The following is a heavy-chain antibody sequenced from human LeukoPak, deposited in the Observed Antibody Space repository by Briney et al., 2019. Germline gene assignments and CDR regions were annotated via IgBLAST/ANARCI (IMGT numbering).Heavy chain of an antibody. J-gene: IGHJ3*02. CDR3: ARSLRNSFDI. CDR1: GYTFTSYD. V-gene: IGHV1-8*03. Sequence: AXVKVSCKASGYTFTSYDINWVRQAPGQGLEWMGWMNPNSGNTVYAQKFQGRVTITRNTSISTAYMELSSLRSEDTAVYYCARSLRNSFDIWGQGTMVTVSS. D-gene: IGHD4-17*01. CDR2: MNPNSGNT.